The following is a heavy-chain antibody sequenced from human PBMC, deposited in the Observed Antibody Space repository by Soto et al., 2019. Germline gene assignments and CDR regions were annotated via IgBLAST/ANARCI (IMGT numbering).Heavy chain of an antibody. D-gene: IGHD2-8*01. CDR1: GFTFSIYS. CDR2: ISSSSSYI. V-gene: IGHV3-21*01. CDR3: ARLSGYCTNGVCYTGFFDY. Sequence: GVSLRLSCAASGFTFSIYSMNWVRHAPGKGLEWVSSISSSSSYIYYADSVKGRFTISRDNAKNSLYLQMNSLRAEDTAVYYCARLSGYCTNGVCYTGFFDYWGQGTLVTVSS. J-gene: IGHJ4*02.